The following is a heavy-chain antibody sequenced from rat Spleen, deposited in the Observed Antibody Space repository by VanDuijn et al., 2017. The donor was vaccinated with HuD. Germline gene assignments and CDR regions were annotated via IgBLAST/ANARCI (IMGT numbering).Heavy chain of an antibody. D-gene: IGHD3-8*01. CDR2: IIYDGSRT. CDR1: GFTFSHYN. CDR3: VRHEYTRYYFDY. Sequence: EVQLVESGGGLVQPGRSLKLSCAASGFTFSHYNMAWVRQAPKKGLEWVATIIYDGSRTYYRDSVKGRFTISRDNAKSTLYLQMDSLRSEDTATYYCVRHEYTRYYFDYWGQGVMVTVSS. J-gene: IGHJ2*01. V-gene: IGHV5S10*01.